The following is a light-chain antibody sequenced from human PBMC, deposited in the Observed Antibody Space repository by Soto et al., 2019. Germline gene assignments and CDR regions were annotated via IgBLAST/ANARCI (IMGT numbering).Light chain of an antibody. Sequence: DIVMTQSPLSLPVTPGEPASISCRSSQSLLHSNGYNCLDWYVQKPGQSPQLLIYFGSNRASGVTDRFSGSVSGTDFTLKISRVEAEDVGLYYCMQALQTPLTFGGGTKVEIK. V-gene: IGKV2-28*01. CDR2: FGS. CDR1: QSLLHSNGYNC. J-gene: IGKJ4*01. CDR3: MQALQTPLT.